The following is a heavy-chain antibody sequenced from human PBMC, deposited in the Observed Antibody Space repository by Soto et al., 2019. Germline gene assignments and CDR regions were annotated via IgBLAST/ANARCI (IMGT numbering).Heavy chain of an antibody. CDR2: IYYSGST. CDR1: GGSISSGDYY. CDR3: ARVTWGFWSGSPFDY. J-gene: IGHJ4*02. V-gene: IGHV4-30-4*01. D-gene: IGHD3-3*01. Sequence: QVQLQESGPGLVKPSQTLSLPCTVSGGSISSGDYYWSWIRQPPGKGLEWIGYIYYSGSTYYNPSLKSRVTISVDTSKNQFSLKLSSVTAADTAVYYCARVTWGFWSGSPFDYWGQGTLVTVSS.